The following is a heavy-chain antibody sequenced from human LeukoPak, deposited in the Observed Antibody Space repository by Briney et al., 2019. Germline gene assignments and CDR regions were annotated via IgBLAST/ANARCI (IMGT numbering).Heavy chain of an antibody. CDR1: GGTFNRFG. D-gene: IGHD1-1*01. J-gene: IGHJ4*02. Sequence: GASVKVSCKASGGTFNRFGINWVRQAPGQGLEWMGRIIPILDLTKYAPRTQDRVTVTADKSTSTAYMELNSLRSEDTAVYFCARDSGRPPTSFDYWGQGTLVTVSS. CDR3: ARDSGRPPTSFDY. CDR2: IIPILDLT. V-gene: IGHV1-69*04.